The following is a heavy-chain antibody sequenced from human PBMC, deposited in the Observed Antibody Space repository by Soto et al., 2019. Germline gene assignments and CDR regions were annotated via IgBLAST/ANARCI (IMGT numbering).Heavy chain of an antibody. CDR2: INSDGSST. CDR1: GFTFSSYL. J-gene: IGHJ3*02. D-gene: IGHD2-15*01. CDR3: ACVVVAGDFDI. Sequence: EVQLVESGGGLVQPGGSLRLSCAASGFTFSSYLMHWVRQAPGKGLVWVSRINSDGSSTTYADSVKGRFTISRDSAKITLYLQMKRLRAECTAVYFCACVVVAGDFDIWGQGTMVTVSS. V-gene: IGHV3-74*01.